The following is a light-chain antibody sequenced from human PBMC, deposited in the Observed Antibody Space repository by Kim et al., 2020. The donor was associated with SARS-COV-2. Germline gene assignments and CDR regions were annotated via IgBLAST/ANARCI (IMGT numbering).Light chain of an antibody. CDR2: AAS. CDR3: LQDFNYPRT. CDR1: QDIRID. J-gene: IGKJ1*01. Sequence: ASIGDRVTITCRASQDIRIDLGWYQQKPGQAPKLLIYAASTLQSAVPSRFSGSGSGTDFTLTISSLQPEDFATYYCLQDFNYPRTFGQGTKVDIK. V-gene: IGKV1-6*01.